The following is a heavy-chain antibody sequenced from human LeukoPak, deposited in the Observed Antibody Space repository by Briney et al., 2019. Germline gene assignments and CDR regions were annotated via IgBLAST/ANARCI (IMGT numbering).Heavy chain of an antibody. CDR1: GFTFSSYS. CDR3: ARQNYYDSSGYDDAFDI. CDR2: FSSSSSYI. Sequence: GGSLRLSCAASGFTFSSYSMNWVRQAPGKGLEWVSSFSSSSSYIYYADSVKGRFTISRDNAKNSLYLQMNSLRAEDTAVYYCARQNYYDSSGYDDAFDIWGQGTMVTVSS. D-gene: IGHD3-22*01. V-gene: IGHV3-21*01. J-gene: IGHJ3*02.